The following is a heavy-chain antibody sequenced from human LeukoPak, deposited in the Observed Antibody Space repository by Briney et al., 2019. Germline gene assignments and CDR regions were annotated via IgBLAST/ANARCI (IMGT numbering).Heavy chain of an antibody. CDR3: ARLPSSGAPSDY. J-gene: IGHJ4*02. CDR2: IYPGDSDT. D-gene: IGHD3-10*01. V-gene: IGHV5-51*01. Sequence: GASLKISCKGSGYSFTTYCIGWVRQMPGEGLEWMGIIYPGDSDTTYSPAFQGQVTISADKSISTAYLQWSSLKVSDSAMYFCARLPSSGAPSDYWGQGTLVTVSS. CDR1: GYSFTTYC.